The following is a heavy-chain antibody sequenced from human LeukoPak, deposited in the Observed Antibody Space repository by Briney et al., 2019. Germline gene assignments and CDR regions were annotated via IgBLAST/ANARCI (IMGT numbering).Heavy chain of an antibody. Sequence: GGSLRLSCAASGFTFSSYSMNWVRQAPGKGLKWVSSISSSSSYIYYADSVKGRFTISRDNAKNSLYLQMNSLRAEDTAVYYCARDPSTVSLRRSYYMDVWGKGTTVTISS. CDR3: ARDPSTVSLRRSYYMDV. V-gene: IGHV3-21*01. D-gene: IGHD3-3*01. CDR1: GFTFSSYS. J-gene: IGHJ6*03. CDR2: ISSSSSYI.